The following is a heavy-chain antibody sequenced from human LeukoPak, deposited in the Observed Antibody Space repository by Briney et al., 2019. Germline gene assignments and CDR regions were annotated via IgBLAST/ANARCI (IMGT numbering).Heavy chain of an antibody. V-gene: IGHV1-18*01. J-gene: IGHJ4*02. Sequence: ASVKVSCKASGYTFTSYGISWVRQAPGQGLEWMGWISAYNGNTNYAQKLQGRATMTTDTSTSTAYMELRSLRSDDTAVYYCARDLGYSSGGHQWQNWGEGTLVPVSS. CDR2: ISAYNGNT. CDR3: ARDLGYSSGGHQWQN. CDR1: GYTFTSYG. D-gene: IGHD6-19*01.